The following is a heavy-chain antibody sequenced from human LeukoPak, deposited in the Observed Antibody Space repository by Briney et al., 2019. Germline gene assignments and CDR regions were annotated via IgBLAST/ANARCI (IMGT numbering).Heavy chain of an antibody. CDR3: ARLPAYYYGMDV. Sequence: GGSLRLSCAASGFTVSSNYMSWVRQAPGKGLEWVSVHYSGSTTYYADSVKGRFTISRDNSKNMLYLQMNSLRAEDTAVYYCARLPAYYYGMDVWGQGTTVTVSS. CDR2: HYSGSTT. V-gene: IGHV3-66*04. CDR1: GFTVSSNY. J-gene: IGHJ6*02.